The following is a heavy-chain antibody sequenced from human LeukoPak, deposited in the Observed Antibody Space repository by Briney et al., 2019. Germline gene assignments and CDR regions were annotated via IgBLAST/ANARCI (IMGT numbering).Heavy chain of an antibody. Sequence: GGSLRLSCAAPGFTFSSYSMNWVRQAPGKGLEWVSSISSSSSYIYYADSVKGRFTISRDSAKNSLYLQMNSLRAEDTAVYYCARDPEAYDYVWGSYRYYDYWGQGTLVTVSS. V-gene: IGHV3-21*01. D-gene: IGHD3-16*02. J-gene: IGHJ4*02. CDR1: GFTFSSYS. CDR3: ARDPEAYDYVWGSYRYYDY. CDR2: ISSSSSYI.